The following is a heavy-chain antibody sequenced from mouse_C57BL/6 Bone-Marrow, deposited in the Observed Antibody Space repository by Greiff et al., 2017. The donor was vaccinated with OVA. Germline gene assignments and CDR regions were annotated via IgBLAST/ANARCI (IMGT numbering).Heavy chain of an antibody. J-gene: IGHJ2*01. D-gene: IGHD1-1*01. V-gene: IGHV1-22*01. Sequence: EVQLQESGPELVKPGASVKMSCTASGFTFTDYNMHWVKQSPGKGLEWIGYINPYNGGTSYNQKFKGKATLTVNKSSSTAYMELHSLRSEDAAVYYCASDGFITYYDYWGQGTTLTVSS. CDR3: ASDGFITYYDY. CDR2: INPYNGGT. CDR1: GFTFTDYN.